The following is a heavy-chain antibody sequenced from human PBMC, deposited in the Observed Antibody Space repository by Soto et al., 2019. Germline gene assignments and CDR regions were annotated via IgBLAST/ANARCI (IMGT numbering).Heavy chain of an antibody. V-gene: IGHV3-7*01. Sequence: GGSLRLSCEAYGFTLSSYWMSWIRQAPGKGMEWVANTRQDGGQSYLVDSVQGRFTISRDNAKNSVYLQMNSLRAEDTAVYYFVRDGSTGWHFDSWGQGTLVTVSS. CDR3: VRDGSTGWHFDS. CDR1: GFTLSSYW. D-gene: IGHD6-19*01. CDR2: TRQDGGQS. J-gene: IGHJ4*02.